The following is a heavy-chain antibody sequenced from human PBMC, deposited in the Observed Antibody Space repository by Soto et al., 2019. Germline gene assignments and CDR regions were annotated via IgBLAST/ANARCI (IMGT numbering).Heavy chain of an antibody. D-gene: IGHD5-18*01. V-gene: IGHV3-53*01. J-gene: IGHJ4*02. CDR1: GFTVSSNY. CDR2: IYSGGST. CDR3: ARGRRTAMNQGPYYFDY. Sequence: EVQLVESGGGLIQPGGFLRLSCAASGFTVSSNYMSWVRQAPGKGLEWVSVIYSGGSTYYADSVKGRFTISRDNSKNTLYLQMNSLRAEDTAVYYCARGRRTAMNQGPYYFDYWGQGTLVTVSS.